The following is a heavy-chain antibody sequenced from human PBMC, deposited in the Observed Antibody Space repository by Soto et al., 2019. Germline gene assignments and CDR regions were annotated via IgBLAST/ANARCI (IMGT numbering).Heavy chain of an antibody. CDR1: GFTFSSYG. V-gene: IGHV3-30*18. CDR2: ISYDGSNK. D-gene: IGHD6-13*01. J-gene: IGHJ4*02. Sequence: GGSLRLSCAASGFTFSSYGMHWVRQAPGKGLEWVAVISYDGSNKYYADSVKGRFTISRDNSKNTLYLQMNSLRAEDTAVYYCAKSGIAAAGRAPGGRSYFDHWGQGTLVTVSS. CDR3: AKSGIAAAGRAPGGRSYFDH.